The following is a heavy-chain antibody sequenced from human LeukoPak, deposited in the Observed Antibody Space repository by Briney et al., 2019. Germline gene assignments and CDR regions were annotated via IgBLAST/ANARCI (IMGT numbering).Heavy chain of an antibody. V-gene: IGHV3-30*04. Sequence: GGSLRLSCAASGFTFSSYALHGVRPAPGKGLEWVAVISYDGSNKYYADSPQGRFTISRDNPKNTLYLQMNSLRAEDTAVYYCAREATLEGAFDIWGQGTMVTVSS. J-gene: IGHJ3*02. CDR2: ISYDGSNK. CDR3: AREATLEGAFDI. CDR1: GFTFSSYA.